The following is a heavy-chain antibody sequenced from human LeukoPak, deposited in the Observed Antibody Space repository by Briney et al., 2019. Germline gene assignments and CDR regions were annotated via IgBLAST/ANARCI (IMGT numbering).Heavy chain of an antibody. Sequence: GGALRLSCAASGFTFSSYAMSWVRQAPGKGLEWVSAISGSGGSTYYADSVKGRFTISRDNSKNTLYLQMNSLRAEDTAVYYCAKDYDFWSGYLDYWGQGTLVTVSS. CDR2: ISGSGGST. CDR1: GFTFSSYA. J-gene: IGHJ4*02. V-gene: IGHV3-23*01. CDR3: AKDYDFWSGYLDY. D-gene: IGHD3-3*01.